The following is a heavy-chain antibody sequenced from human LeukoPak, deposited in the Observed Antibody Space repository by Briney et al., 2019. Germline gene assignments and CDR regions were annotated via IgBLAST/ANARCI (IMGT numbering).Heavy chain of an antibody. J-gene: IGHJ5*02. CDR3: AKGGYCSSTSCYVGWFDP. CDR1: GYTFSSHG. V-gene: IGHV3-23*01. Sequence: PGRSLRLSCAASGYTFSSHGMNWVRQAPGKGLEWVSVISGGGGSTYYADSVKGRFTISRDNSKNTLFLQMNSLRAEDTAVYYCAKGGYCSSTSCYVGWFDPWGQGTLVTVSS. D-gene: IGHD2-2*01. CDR2: ISGGGGST.